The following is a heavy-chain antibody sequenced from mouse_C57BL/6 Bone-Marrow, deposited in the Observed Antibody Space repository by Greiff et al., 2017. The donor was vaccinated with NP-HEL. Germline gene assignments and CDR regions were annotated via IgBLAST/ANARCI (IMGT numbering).Heavy chain of an antibody. CDR3: ARRGYYGSYFDY. J-gene: IGHJ2*01. CDR2: ISNGGGST. Sequence: EVKVVESGGGLVQPGGSLKLSCAASGFTFSDYYMYWVRQTPEKRLEWVAYISNGGGSTYYPDTVKGRFTISRDNAKNTLYLQMSRLKSEDTAMYYCARRGYYGSYFDYWGQGTTLTVSS. D-gene: IGHD1-1*01. V-gene: IGHV5-12*01. CDR1: GFTFSDYY.